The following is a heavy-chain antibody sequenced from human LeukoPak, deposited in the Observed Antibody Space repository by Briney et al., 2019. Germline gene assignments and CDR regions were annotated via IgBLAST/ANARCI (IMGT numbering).Heavy chain of an antibody. CDR1: GFTFSCYA. D-gene: IGHD4-23*01. J-gene: IGHJ3*02. CDR2: ISWNSGNI. Sequence: GGSLRHSCAASGFTFSCYAMRWVRQAPGKGLESVSGISWNSGNIGYADSVKGRFTISRENAKNSLFLQMNSLRVEDMALYYCAKDRQTTAVVTLGSVFDIWGQGTMVTVSS. V-gene: IGHV3-9*03. CDR3: AKDRQTTAVVTLGSVFDI.